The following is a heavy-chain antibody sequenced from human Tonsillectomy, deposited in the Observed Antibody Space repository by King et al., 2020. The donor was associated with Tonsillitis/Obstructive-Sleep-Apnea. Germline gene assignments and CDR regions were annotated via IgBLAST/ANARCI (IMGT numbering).Heavy chain of an antibody. J-gene: IGHJ4*02. Sequence: QLVQSGAEVKKPGESLRISCKGSGYSFASYWITWVRQMPGKGLEWMGRIDPSDSYTNYSPSFQGHVTITADKSISTAYLQWSSLKASDTAMYYCARLGAPLTDRYCSGTVCYAAFGYWGQGTLFTVSS. CDR1: GYSFASYW. V-gene: IGHV5-10-1*03. CDR2: IDPSDSYT. CDR3: ARLGAPLTDRYCSGTVCYAAFGY. D-gene: IGHD2-2*01.